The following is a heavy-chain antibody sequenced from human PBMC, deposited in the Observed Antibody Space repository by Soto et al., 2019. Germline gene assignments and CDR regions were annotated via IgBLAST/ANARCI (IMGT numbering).Heavy chain of an antibody. J-gene: IGHJ4*02. Sequence: GGSLRLSCVASSSFMGWIRQAPGKGLEWVANINQDGGVTYYVDSVEGRFTISRDNTKDSLFLQMNSLRGEDTAIYYCSRYYRGSGRYFFDYWGQGTPVTVSS. CDR3: SRYYRGSGRYFFDY. V-gene: IGHV3-7*03. CDR2: INQDGGVT. CDR1: SSF. D-gene: IGHD6-19*01.